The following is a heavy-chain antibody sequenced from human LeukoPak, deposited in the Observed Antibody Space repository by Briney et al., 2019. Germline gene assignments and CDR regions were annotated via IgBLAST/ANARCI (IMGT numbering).Heavy chain of an antibody. J-gene: IGHJ4*02. CDR3: AREKTACGGDCYDS. D-gene: IGHD2-21*01. CDR2: ISSSGTPI. CDR1: GFTFSSYE. V-gene: IGHV3-48*03. Sequence: PGGSLRLSCAASGFTFSSYEMNWVRQAPGKGLEWVSYISSSGTPIHYADSVKGRFTISRDNAKNSLFLQMNSLRAEDTAVYYSAREKTACGGDCYDSWGQGTLVTVSS.